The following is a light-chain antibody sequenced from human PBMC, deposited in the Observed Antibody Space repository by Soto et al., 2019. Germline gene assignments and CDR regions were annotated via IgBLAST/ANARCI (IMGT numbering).Light chain of an antibody. CDR2: EGS. CDR1: SSDVGSYNL. CDR3: CSYGGTYTYV. Sequence: QSVLTQPASVSGSPGQSITISCTGTSSDVGSYNLVSWYQQHPGKAPKLMIYEGSKRPSGVSNRFSGSKSGNTASLTISGLQAEDEADYYCCSYGGTYTYVFGTGTKLTVL. J-gene: IGLJ1*01. V-gene: IGLV2-23*01.